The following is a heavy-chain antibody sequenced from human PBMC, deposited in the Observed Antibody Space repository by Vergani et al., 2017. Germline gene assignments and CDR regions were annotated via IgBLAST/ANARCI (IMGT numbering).Heavy chain of an antibody. CDR2: ISYDGSNK. CDR3: ARDALYPMIVVDLRGGFDY. J-gene: IGHJ4*02. V-gene: IGHV3-30-3*01. Sequence: QVQLVESGGGAVQPGRSLRLSCAASGFTFSSYAMHWVRQAPGKGLEWVAVISYDGSNKYYADSVKGRFTISRDNSKNTLYLQMNSLRAEDTAVYYCARDALYPMIVVDLRGGFDYWGQGTLVTVSS. D-gene: IGHD3-22*01. CDR1: GFTFSSYA.